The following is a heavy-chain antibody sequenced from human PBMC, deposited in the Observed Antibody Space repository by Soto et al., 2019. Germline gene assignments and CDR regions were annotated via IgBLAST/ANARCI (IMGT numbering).Heavy chain of an antibody. J-gene: IGHJ5*02. CDR3: AADVGAYIYGLARP. CDR1: GFTFSSSA. D-gene: IGHD3-16*01. Sequence: QMQLVQSGPEVKKPATSVQVSCKTSGFTFSSSAVHWVRQARGHRVHWIGWIDVGSANANYAQMLQERVNISRDMSTSTAYMELSSLRPENTAVYYCAADVGAYIYGLARPWGPGTLVSVSS. V-gene: IGHV1-58*01. CDR2: IDVGSANA.